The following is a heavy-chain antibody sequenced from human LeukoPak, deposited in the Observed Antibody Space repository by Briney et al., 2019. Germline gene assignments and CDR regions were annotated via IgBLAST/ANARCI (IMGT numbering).Heavy chain of an antibody. CDR3: ATDYGSGSYGNYDY. CDR2: ISSSSSTI. J-gene: IGHJ4*02. Sequence: PGGSLRLSCAASGFTFSSYSMNWVRQALGKGLEWVSYISSSSSTIYYADSVKGRFTISRDNAKNSLYLQMNSLRAEDTAVYYCATDYGSGSYGNYDYWGQGTLVTVSS. D-gene: IGHD3-10*01. CDR1: GFTFSSYS. V-gene: IGHV3-48*01.